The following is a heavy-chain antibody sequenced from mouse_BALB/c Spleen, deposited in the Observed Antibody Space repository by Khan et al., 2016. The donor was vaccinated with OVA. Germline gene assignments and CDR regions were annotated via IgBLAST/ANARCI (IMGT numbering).Heavy chain of an antibody. D-gene: IGHD1-2*01. CDR3: ASSLRRYAMDY. J-gene: IGHJ4*01. CDR2: IDPANGKT. Sequence: VQLQQSGAELVKPGASVKLSCTGSGFNIKDTYIQWVKQRPEQGLEWIGRIDPANGKTIFDPKFQGKATITADTSSNTAYLHLSSLTSEDTVVYYCASSLRRYAMDYWGQETSVTISS. CDR1: GFNIKDTY. V-gene: IGHV14-3*02.